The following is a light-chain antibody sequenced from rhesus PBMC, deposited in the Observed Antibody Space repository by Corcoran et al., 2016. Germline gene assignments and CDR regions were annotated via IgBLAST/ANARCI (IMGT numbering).Light chain of an antibody. Sequence: DIQMTQSPSSLSASIGDRVTITCRASENVNNYLNWYQQKPGKAPKLLIHKASTLQSGGPSRFSGSGSGTDYTFTISSLQPEDVATYYCQHGYGTPRTFGQGTKVEIK. V-gene: IGKV1-74*01. CDR2: KAS. CDR1: ENVNNY. J-gene: IGKJ1*01. CDR3: QHGYGTPRT.